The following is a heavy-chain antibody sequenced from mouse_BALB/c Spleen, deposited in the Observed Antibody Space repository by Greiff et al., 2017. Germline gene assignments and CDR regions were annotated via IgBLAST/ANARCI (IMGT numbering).Heavy chain of an antibody. D-gene: IGHD2-2*01. CDR2: IYPGSGST. J-gene: IGHJ3*01. CDR1: GYTFTSYW. Sequence: LQQPGSELVRPGASVKLSCKASGYTFTSYWMHWVKQRPGQGLEWIGNIYPGSGSTNYAEKFKSKATLTVDTSSRTAYMQLSSLTSEAAAVYYCTRDRGYTFAYWGQGTLVTVSA. V-gene: IGHV1S22*01. CDR3: TRDRGYTFAY.